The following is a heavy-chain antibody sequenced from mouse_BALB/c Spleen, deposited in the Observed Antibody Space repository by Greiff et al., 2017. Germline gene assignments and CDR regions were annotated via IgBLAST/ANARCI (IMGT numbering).Heavy chain of an antibody. D-gene: IGHD1-3*01. CDR2: ISSGGSYT. J-gene: IGHJ4*01. Sequence: EVMLVESGGGLVKPGGSLKLSCAASGFTFSSYTMSWVRQTPEKRLEWVATISSGGSYTYYPDSVKGRFTISRDNAKNTLYLQMSSLKSEDTAMYYCTREGVYSRDAMDYWGQGTSVTVSA. CDR3: TREGVYSRDAMDY. V-gene: IGHV5-6-4*01. CDR1: GFTFSSYT.